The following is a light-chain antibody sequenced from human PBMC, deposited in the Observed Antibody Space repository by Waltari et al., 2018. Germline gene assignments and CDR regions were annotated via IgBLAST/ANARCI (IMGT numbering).Light chain of an antibody. Sequence: QSVLTQPPSASGTPGQRVIISCSGTMSNIGNNPVNWYQQLPATAPKALIYNDNHRPWGVPDRCSVSKSGPSASLAISGLQSDDEADYYCAARDDSLNVWVFGGGTKVTVL. CDR1: MSNIGNNP. J-gene: IGLJ3*02. CDR2: NDN. V-gene: IGLV1-44*01. CDR3: AARDDSLNVWV.